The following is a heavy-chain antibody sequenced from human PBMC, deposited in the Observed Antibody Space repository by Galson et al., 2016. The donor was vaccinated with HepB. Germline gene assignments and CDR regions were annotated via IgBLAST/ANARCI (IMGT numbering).Heavy chain of an antibody. D-gene: IGHD1-26*01. CDR3: AKEDNIAGATTINN. CDR1: AFTFTNYG. J-gene: IGHJ4*02. CDR2: ITSGGST. V-gene: IGHV3-23*01. Sequence: SLRLSCAASAFTFTNYGMTWVRQAPGKGLEWVSVITSGGSTYYAASVKGRFTISRDNSKNTLYVQMNNLGAEDTAVYYCAKEDNIAGATTINNWGQGTLVTVSS.